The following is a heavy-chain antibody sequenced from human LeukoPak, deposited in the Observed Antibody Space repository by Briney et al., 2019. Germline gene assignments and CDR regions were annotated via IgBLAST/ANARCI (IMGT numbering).Heavy chain of an antibody. J-gene: IGHJ4*02. V-gene: IGHV4-59*01. CDR1: GGSINSYY. CDR3: ARQKTTANHYYFDY. CDR2: IYYRGRT. D-gene: IGHD4-17*01. Sequence: SETLSLTCTVSGGSINSYYWSWIRQPPGKGLEWIGYIYYRGRTNYNPSIKSRVTISVDPSKNQFSLKLSSVTAADTAVYYCARQKTTANHYYFDYWGQGTLVTVSS.